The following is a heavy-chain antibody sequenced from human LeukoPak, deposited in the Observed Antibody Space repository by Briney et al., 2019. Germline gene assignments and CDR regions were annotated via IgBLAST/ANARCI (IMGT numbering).Heavy chain of an antibody. D-gene: IGHD1-7*01. V-gene: IGHV3-33*01. CDR3: VRGVGVSRFNYLDP. Sequence: GGSLTLSCAASGFTFSSFGMHWVRQAPGKGLEWVAVIWYDASNKYYADSVKGRFTISRDNSKNTLYLQMNSLRDDDTAVYYCVRGVGVSRFNYLDPWGQGTLVIVSS. CDR2: IWYDASNK. CDR1: GFTFSSFG. J-gene: IGHJ5*02.